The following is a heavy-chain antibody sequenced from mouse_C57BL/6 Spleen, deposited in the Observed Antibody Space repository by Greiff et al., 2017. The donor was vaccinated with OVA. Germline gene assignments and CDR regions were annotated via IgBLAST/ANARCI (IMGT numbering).Heavy chain of an antibody. D-gene: IGHD2-4*01. Sequence: VQLQQSGAELVRPGTSVKVSCKASGYAFTNYLIEWVKQRPGQGLEWIGVINPGSGGTNYNEKFKGKATLTADKSSSTAYMQLSSLTSEDSAVYFCARGLDYDEGFDYWGQGTTLTVSS. CDR3: ARGLDYDEGFDY. CDR1: GYAFTNYL. V-gene: IGHV1-54*01. J-gene: IGHJ2*01. CDR2: INPGSGGT.